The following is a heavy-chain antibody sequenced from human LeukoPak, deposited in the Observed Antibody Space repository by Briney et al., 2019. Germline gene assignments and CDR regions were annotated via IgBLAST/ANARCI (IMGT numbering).Heavy chain of an antibody. J-gene: IGHJ6*03. Sequence: ASVKVSCKACGYTFTGYYMHWVRQAPGQGLEGMVWINPNSGGTNYAQKFQGRVTMTRDTSISTAYMELSRLRSTDAAVYYCARDALHYRLYYYVDVWGKGTTVTVSS. CDR3: ARDALHYRLYYYVDV. D-gene: IGHD1-26*01. CDR1: GYTFTGYY. V-gene: IGHV1-2*02. CDR2: INPNSGGT.